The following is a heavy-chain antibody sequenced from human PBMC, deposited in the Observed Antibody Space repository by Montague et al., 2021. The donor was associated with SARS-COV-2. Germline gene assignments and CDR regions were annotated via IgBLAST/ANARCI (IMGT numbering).Heavy chain of an antibody. CDR3: ARIRYDILTGYYYGMDV. CDR1: GFSLSTSGMC. Sequence: PALVKPTQTLTLTCTFSGFSLSTSGMCVSWIRQPPGKALEWLALIDWDDDKYYSTSLKTRLTISKDTSKNQVVLTMTNMDPVDTATYYCARIRYDILTGYYYGMDVWGKGTAVTVSS. J-gene: IGHJ6*04. D-gene: IGHD3-9*01. V-gene: IGHV2-70*01. CDR2: IDWDDDK.